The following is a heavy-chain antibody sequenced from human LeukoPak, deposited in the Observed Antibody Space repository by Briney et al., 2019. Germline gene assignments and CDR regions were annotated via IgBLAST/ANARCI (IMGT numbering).Heavy chain of an antibody. CDR2: ISYDGSNK. CDR1: GFTFSSYA. V-gene: IGHV3-30-3*01. CDR3: ARDGDIAVAGTGEFDY. J-gene: IGHJ4*02. D-gene: IGHD6-19*01. Sequence: GGSLRLSCAASGFTFSSYAMHWVRQAPGKGLEWVAVISYDGSNKYYADSVKGRFTISRGNSKNTLYLQMNSLRAEDTAVYYCARDGDIAVAGTGEFDYWGQGTLVTVSS.